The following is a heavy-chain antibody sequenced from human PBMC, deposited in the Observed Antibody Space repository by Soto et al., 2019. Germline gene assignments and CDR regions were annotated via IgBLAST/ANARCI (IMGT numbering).Heavy chain of an antibody. J-gene: IGHJ6*02. CDR1: GFTLSSYS. CDR2: ISRSSTTTI. Sequence: FLRLSCAASGFTLSSYSMNWVRQAPGKGLELISYISRSSTTTIYYADSVKGRFTISRDNAKNSLYLQMNSLRDEDTAVYYCARDRLGYSYGNSMDVWGQGTTVTVSS. V-gene: IGHV3-48*02. D-gene: IGHD5-18*01. CDR3: ARDRLGYSYGNSMDV.